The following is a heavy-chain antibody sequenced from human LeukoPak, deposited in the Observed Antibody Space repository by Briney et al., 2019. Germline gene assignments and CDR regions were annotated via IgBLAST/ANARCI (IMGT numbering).Heavy chain of an antibody. CDR3: AREDEMATIPFDY. J-gene: IGHJ4*02. V-gene: IGHV1-69*04. D-gene: IGHD5-24*01. Sequence: SVKFSCKASGGTFSSYAISWARQAPGQGLEWMGRIIPIFGIANYAQKFQGRVTITADKSTSTAYMELSSLRSEDTAVYYCAREDEMATIPFDYWGQGTLVTVSS. CDR1: GGTFSSYA. CDR2: IIPIFGIA.